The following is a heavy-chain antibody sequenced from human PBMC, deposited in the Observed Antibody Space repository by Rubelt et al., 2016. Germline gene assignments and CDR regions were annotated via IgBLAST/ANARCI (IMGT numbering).Heavy chain of an antibody. J-gene: IGHJ4*02. CDR2: MSYDGGTA. V-gene: IGHV3-30*04. CDR3: AASFDY. Sequence: QVQLVESGGGVVQPGRSLRLSCAASGFTFSRSHVHWLRQAPGKGPEWVAFMSYDGGTAYYADSVKGRFTISRDNAKNTLYLQSNSLRAEDTAVYYCAASFDYWGQGTLVTVSS. CDR1: GFTFSRSH.